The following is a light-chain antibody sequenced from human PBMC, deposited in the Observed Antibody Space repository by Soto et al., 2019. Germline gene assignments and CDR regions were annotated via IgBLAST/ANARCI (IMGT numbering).Light chain of an antibody. CDR3: CSYAGSDTEV. V-gene: IGLV2-11*01. J-gene: IGLJ3*02. Sequence: QSVLTQPRSVSGSPGQSVTISCTGTSSDVGGYNYVSWYQQHPGKAPKLMIYDVSKRPSGVPDRFSGSKSGNTASLTISGLQAEDEADYYCCSYAGSDTEVFGGGTKLTVL. CDR2: DVS. CDR1: SSDVGGYNY.